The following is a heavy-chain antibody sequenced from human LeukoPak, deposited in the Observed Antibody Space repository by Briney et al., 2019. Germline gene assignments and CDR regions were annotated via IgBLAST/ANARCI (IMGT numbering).Heavy chain of an antibody. V-gene: IGHV1-69*13. Sequence: SVKVSCKASGGTFSSYAISLVRQAPGQGLEWMGGIIPIFGTANYAQKFQGRVTITADESTSTAYMELSCLRSEDTAVYYCARGDFWSGNYPPFDYWGQGTLVTVSS. CDR3: ARGDFWSGNYPPFDY. J-gene: IGHJ4*02. CDR1: GGTFSSYA. D-gene: IGHD3-3*01. CDR2: IIPIFGTA.